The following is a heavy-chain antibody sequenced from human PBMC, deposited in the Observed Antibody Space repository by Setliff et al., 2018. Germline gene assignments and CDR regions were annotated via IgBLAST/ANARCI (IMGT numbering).Heavy chain of an antibody. CDR1: GFTFSSYW. J-gene: IGHJ3*01. CDR2: INRDGSYT. CDR3: ATDVPACRGSTCYNAFDV. D-gene: IGHD2-2*02. V-gene: IGHV3-74*01. Sequence: PGGSLRLSCAASGFTFSSYWMYWVRQAPGKGLVWVSRINRDGSYTVYADSVEGRFTISRDNAKNTLYLQMNSLKTEDTAVYYCATDVPACRGSTCYNAFDVWGQGTMVTVSS.